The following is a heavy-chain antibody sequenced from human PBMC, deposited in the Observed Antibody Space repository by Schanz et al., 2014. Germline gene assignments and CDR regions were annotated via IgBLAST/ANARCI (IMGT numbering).Heavy chain of an antibody. CDR1: GFTFSNYG. CDR2: IRYNGINE. CDR3: AKDLPSDYYIAY. J-gene: IGHJ4*02. V-gene: IGHV3-30*02. D-gene: IGHD3-22*01. Sequence: LVVESGGGVVQPGRSLRLSCAASGFTFSNYGLHWVRQAPGKGLEWVAFIRYNGINEYYADSVKGRFTISRDNSKNTLYLQMNSLRAEDTAVYYCAKDLPSDYYIAYWGQGTLVTVSS.